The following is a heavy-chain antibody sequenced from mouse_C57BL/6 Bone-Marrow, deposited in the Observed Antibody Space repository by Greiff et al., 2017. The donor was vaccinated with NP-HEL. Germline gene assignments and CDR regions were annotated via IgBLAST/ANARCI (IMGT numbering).Heavy chain of an antibody. V-gene: IGHV5-4*01. CDR2: ISDGGSYT. CDR1: GFTFSSYA. CDR3: ARDDYGSSYEAMDY. D-gene: IGHD1-1*01. Sequence: EVNVVESGGGLVKPGGSLKLSCAASGFTFSSYAMSWVRQTPEKRLEWVATISDGGSYTYYPDNVKGRFTISRDNAKNNLYLQMSHLKSEDTAMYYCARDDYGSSYEAMDYWGQGTSVTVSS. J-gene: IGHJ4*01.